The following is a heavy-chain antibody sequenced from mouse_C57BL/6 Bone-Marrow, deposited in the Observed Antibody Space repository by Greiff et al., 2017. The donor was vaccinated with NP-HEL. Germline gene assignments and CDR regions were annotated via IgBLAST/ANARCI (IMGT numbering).Heavy chain of an antibody. V-gene: IGHV7-3*01. D-gene: IGHD1-1*01. CDR2: IRNKANGYTT. J-gene: IGHJ2*01. Sequence: EVQGVESGGGLVQPGGSLNLSCAASGFTFTDYYMSWVRQPPGKALEWLGFIRNKANGYTTEYSASVKGRFTISRDNSQSILYLQMNALRAEDSATYYCARWGGSSYYFDYWGQGTTLTVSS. CDR3: ARWGGSSYYFDY. CDR1: GFTFTDYY.